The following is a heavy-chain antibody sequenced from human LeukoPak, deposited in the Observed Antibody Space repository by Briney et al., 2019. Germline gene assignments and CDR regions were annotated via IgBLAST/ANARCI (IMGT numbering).Heavy chain of an antibody. V-gene: IGHV6-1*01. CDR3: ARAVCGGSCYFPYYYMDV. D-gene: IGHD2-15*01. J-gene: IGHJ6*03. Sequence: SQTLSLTCAISGDSVSSNSAAWNWIRQSPSRGLEWLGRTYYRSKWYNDYAVSVKSRITINPDTSKNQFSLQLNSVTPEDTAVYYCARAVCGGSCYFPYYYMDVWGKGTTVTVSS. CDR2: TYYRSKWYN. CDR1: GDSVSSNSAA.